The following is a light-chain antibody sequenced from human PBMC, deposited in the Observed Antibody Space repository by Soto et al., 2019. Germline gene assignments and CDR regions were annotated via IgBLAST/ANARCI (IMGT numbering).Light chain of an antibody. CDR1: QDIGSH. Sequence: DIQMTQSPSSLSASVGDRVTITCRASQDIGSHSAWYQHDPEKAPKSLIYFASTSQSGAPSRFRASVSGTEFTRTISRRHRADVAPYYCKQFLRFPYTFGQGTRLEIK. J-gene: IGKJ5*01. CDR2: FAS. V-gene: IGKV1D-16*01. CDR3: KQFLRFPYT.